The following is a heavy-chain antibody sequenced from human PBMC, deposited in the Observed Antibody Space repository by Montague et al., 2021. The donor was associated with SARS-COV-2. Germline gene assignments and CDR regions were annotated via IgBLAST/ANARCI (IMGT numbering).Heavy chain of an antibody. J-gene: IGHJ3*02. Sequence: SLRLSCAASGFTFSSYAMSWVRQAPGKGLEWVSTISISDGNTYYADSVKGRFTISRDKSKNTLDLQMNSLRAEDTAVYYCAKDRQLVGDDAFDIWGQGTMVTVSS. CDR3: AKDRQLVGDDAFDI. CDR2: ISISDGNT. V-gene: IGHV3-23*01. CDR1: GFTFSSYA. D-gene: IGHD6-13*01.